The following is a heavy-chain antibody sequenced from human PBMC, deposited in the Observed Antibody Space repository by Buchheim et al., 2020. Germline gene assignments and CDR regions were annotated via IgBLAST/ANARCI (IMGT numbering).Heavy chain of an antibody. CDR1: GGSFSGYY. V-gene: IGHV4-34*01. J-gene: IGHJ6*03. CDR2: INPSGST. CDR3: ARGVSSSWYYYYYYYMDV. Sequence: QVQLQESGPGLVKPSETLSLTCAVYGGSFSGYYWSWIRQPPGKGLVWIGEINPSGSTNYNPSLKSRVTISVDTSKNPFSLKLSSVTAADTAVYYCARGVSSSWYYYYYYYMDVWGKGTT. D-gene: IGHD6-13*01.